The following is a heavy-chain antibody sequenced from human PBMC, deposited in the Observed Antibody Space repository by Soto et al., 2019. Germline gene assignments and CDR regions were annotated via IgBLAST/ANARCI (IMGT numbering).Heavy chain of an antibody. CDR1: GFTFSSYG. J-gene: IGHJ4*02. D-gene: IGHD3-22*01. Sequence: GGSLRLSCAASGFTFSSYGMHWVRQAPGKGLEWVAVISYDGSNKYYADSVKGRFTISRDNSKNTLYLQMNSLRAEETAVYYCAKATYYYDSSAYSFFDYWGQGTLVTVSS. CDR2: ISYDGSNK. V-gene: IGHV3-30*18. CDR3: AKATYYYDSSAYSFFDY.